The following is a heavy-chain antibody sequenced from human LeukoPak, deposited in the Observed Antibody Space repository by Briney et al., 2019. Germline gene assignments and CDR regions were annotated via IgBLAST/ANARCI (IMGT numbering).Heavy chain of an antibody. CDR2: IYHSGST. CDR1: GGSISSGGYS. D-gene: IGHD6-13*01. CDR3: ARGIAAANWFDP. Sequence: SETLSLTCAVSGGSISSGGYSWSWIRQPPGKGLEWIGYIYHSGSTYYNPSLKSRVTISVDRSKNQFSLKLSSVTAADTAVYYCARGIAAANWFDPWGQGTLVTVSS. J-gene: IGHJ5*02. V-gene: IGHV4-30-2*01.